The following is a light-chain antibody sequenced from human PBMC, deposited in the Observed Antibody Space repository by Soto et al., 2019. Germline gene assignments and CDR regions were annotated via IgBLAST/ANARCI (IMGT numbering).Light chain of an antibody. V-gene: IGKV3-15*01. CDR3: QQYDNWWT. CDR2: GAS. J-gene: IGKJ1*01. Sequence: EIVLTQSPATLSLSPGERSTLSCRASQSVGSNLAWYQQKPGQAPRLLIYGASTRVTGIPARFSGSGSGTEFTLTISSLQSEDFAVYHCQQYDNWWTFGQGTKVDIK. CDR1: QSVGSN.